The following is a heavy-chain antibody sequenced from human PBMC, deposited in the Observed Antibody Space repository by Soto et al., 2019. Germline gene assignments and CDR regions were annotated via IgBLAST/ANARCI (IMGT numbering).Heavy chain of an antibody. V-gene: IGHV4-34*01. J-gene: IGHJ6*02. D-gene: IGHD4-17*01. Sequence: QVQLQQWGAGLLKPSETLSLTCAVYGGSFSGYYWSWIRQPPGKGLEWIGEINHSGSTNYNPSLQSRVTISVDTSKNQFSLKLSSVTAADTAVYYCARGLRAYYYGMDVWGQGTTVTVSS. CDR3: ARGLRAYYYGMDV. CDR1: GGSFSGYY. CDR2: INHSGST.